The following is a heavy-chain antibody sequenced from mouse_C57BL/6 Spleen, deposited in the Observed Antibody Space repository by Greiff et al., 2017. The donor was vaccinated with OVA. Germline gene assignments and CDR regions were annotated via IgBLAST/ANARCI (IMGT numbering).Heavy chain of an antibody. J-gene: IGHJ4*01. CDR3: AKNLGDYYGSRAMDY. D-gene: IGHD1-1*01. CDR1: GFSLTSYG. CDR2: IWRGGST. Sequence: VQLQQSGPGLVQPSQILSITCTVSGFSLTSYGVHWVRQSPGKGLEWLGVIWRGGSTDYNAAFMSRLSITKDNSKSQVFFKMNSLQADDTAIYYCAKNLGDYYGSRAMDYWGQGTSVTVSS. V-gene: IGHV2-5*01.